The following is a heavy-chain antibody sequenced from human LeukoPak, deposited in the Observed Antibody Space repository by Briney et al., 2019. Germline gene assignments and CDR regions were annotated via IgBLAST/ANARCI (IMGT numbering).Heavy chain of an antibody. CDR2: IYYSGST. Sequence: PSETLSLTCTVSGGSISSYYWSWIRQPPGKGLEWIGYIYYSGSTNYNPSLKSRVTISVDTSKNQFSLKLSSVTAADTAVYYCARGVPAAMFYFQHWGQGTLVTVSS. D-gene: IGHD2-2*01. CDR3: ARGVPAAMFYFQH. CDR1: GGSISSYY. J-gene: IGHJ1*01. V-gene: IGHV4-59*01.